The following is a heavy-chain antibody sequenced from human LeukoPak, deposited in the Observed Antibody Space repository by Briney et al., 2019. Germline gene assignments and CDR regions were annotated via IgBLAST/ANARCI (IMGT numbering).Heavy chain of an antibody. CDR3: ARGTGEGYSYGRYFFDY. D-gene: IGHD5-18*01. Sequence: ASVKVSCKASGYTFTGYYMHWVRQAPGQGLEWMGWINPNSGATNYAQKFQGRVTMTRDTSISTAYMILSSLTSDDTAVFYCARGTGEGYSYGRYFFDYWGQGTLVTVSS. V-gene: IGHV1-2*02. J-gene: IGHJ4*02. CDR1: GYTFTGYY. CDR2: INPNSGAT.